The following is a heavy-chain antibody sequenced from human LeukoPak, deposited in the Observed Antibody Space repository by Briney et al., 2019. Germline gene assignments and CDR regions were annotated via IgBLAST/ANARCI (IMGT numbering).Heavy chain of an antibody. V-gene: IGHV3-30*04. D-gene: IGHD6-13*01. CDR1: GFTFSSYA. Sequence: PGGSLRLSCAASGFTFSSYAMHWVRQAPGKGLGWVAVISYDGSVKYYSDSVKGRFTISRDSSKNTLYLQMNSLRAEDTAVYYCAKEEQQLISHGFDYWGQGTLVTVSS. CDR3: AKEEQQLISHGFDY. CDR2: ISYDGSVK. J-gene: IGHJ4*02.